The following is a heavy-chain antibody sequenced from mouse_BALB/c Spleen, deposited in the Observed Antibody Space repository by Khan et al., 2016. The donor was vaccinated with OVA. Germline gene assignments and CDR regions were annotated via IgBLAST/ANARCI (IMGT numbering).Heavy chain of an antibody. D-gene: IGHD2-10*01. V-gene: IGHV1S134*01. CDR3: TTAYYGNYFDY. J-gene: IGHJ2*01. CDR1: GSTFTSYG. CDR2: IYPGNGYT. Sequence: EVQLQESGAEPGRPGSSVKLSCKTSGSTFTSYGIKWVTQRPGQGLEWIGYIYPGNGYTEYTEKFQGKAILTSDTSSSTAYMQLRSLTAEDSAIYFFTTAYYGNYFDYWGQGTTLTVSS.